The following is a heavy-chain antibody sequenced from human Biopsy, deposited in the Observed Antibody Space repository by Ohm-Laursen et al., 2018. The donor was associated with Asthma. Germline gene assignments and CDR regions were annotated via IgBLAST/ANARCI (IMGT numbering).Heavy chain of an antibody. V-gene: IGHV3-30*04. CDR1: GFTFSTYA. CDR2: ISYDGSTK. J-gene: IGHJ4*02. Sequence: SLRLSCTASGFTFSTYAMHWVRQAPGRGLEWGAVISYDGSTKYYADSVKGRFTISRDNSKNSLYLQMNSLRDEDTAVYYCARFKRGYSYGYAGVFDYWGQGTLVTVSS. CDR3: ARFKRGYSYGYAGVFDY. D-gene: IGHD5-18*01.